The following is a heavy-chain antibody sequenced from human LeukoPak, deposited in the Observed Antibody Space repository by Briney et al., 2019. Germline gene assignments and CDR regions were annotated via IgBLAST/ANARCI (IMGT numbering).Heavy chain of an antibody. J-gene: IGHJ4*02. CDR2: IYSGGST. D-gene: IGHD3-22*01. CDR3: ARALGDYYDSSGIGY. CDR1: GFTVSSNY. Sequence: GGSLRLSCAASGFTVSSNYMSWVRQAPGKGLEWVSVIYSGGSTYYADSVKGRFTISRDNSKNTLYLQMNGLRAEDTAVYYCARALGDYYDSSGIGYWGQGTLVTVSS. V-gene: IGHV3-53*01.